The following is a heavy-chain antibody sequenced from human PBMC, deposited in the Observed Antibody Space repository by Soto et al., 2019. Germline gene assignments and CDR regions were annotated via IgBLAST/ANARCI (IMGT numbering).Heavy chain of an antibody. CDR2: IYQSGRT. Sequence: SETLSLTCAVSGGSINTFDFSWSWIRQPPGRGLEWIGSIYQSGRTYYIPSLKSRVTMSLEKSKSQFSLKINSVVAADTAIYYCAREMTIFGVAPGGGVDVWGQGTTVTVSS. CDR1: GGSINTFDFS. D-gene: IGHD3-3*01. CDR3: AREMTIFGVAPGGGVDV. J-gene: IGHJ6*02. V-gene: IGHV4-30-2*01.